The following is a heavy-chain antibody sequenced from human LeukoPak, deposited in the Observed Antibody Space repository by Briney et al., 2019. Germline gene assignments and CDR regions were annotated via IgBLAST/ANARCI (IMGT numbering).Heavy chain of an antibody. CDR1: GXSFTSYW. J-gene: IGHJ4*02. D-gene: IGHD4-17*01. CDR2: IYPGDSDT. Sequence: GESLKISFKGSGXSFTSYWIGWVRQMPGKGLEWMGIIYPGDSDTRYSPSFQGQVTISADKSISTAYLQWSSLKASDTAMYYCARSYDYGDYPSDYWGQGTLVTVSS. V-gene: IGHV5-51*01. CDR3: ARSYDYGDYPSDY.